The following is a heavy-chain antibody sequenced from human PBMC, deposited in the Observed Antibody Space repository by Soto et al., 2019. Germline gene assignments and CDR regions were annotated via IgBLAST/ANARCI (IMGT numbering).Heavy chain of an antibody. CDR3: ARDRYDYIWGSYRHIGYYFDY. CDR2: ISAYNGNT. D-gene: IGHD3-16*02. V-gene: IGHV1-18*01. Sequence: QVPLVQSGAEVKKPGASVKVSCKASGYTFTSYGISWVRQAPGQGLEWMGWISAYNGNTNYAQKLQGRVTMTTDTSTSTDDMELRSLRSDDTAVYYCARDRYDYIWGSYRHIGYYFDYWGQGTLVTVSS. J-gene: IGHJ4*02. CDR1: GYTFTSYG.